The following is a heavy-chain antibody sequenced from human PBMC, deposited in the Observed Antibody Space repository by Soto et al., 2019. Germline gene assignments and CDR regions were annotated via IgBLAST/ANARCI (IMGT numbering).Heavy chain of an antibody. J-gene: IGHJ4*02. CDR2: IHHTGST. D-gene: IGHD6-13*01. V-gene: IGHV4-4*02. CDR3: ARDPIAGTSPQFDC. CDR1: GGSISSSNW. Sequence: QVQLQESGPGLVKPSGTLSLTCVVSGGSISSSNWWSWVRQPPGKGLEWIGQIHHTGSTYYNPSLQSRVTISVDKSKNLFSLKATSVTAADTAVYYCARDPIAGTSPQFDCWGQGTLVTVSS.